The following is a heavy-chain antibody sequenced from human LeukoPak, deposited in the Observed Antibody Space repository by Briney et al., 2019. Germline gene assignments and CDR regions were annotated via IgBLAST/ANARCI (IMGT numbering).Heavy chain of an antibody. CDR3: ARDSSGYYDFDY. CDR2: IKEDGSDK. Sequence: GGSLRLSCAASGFTFSSYWMTWVRQAPGKGLEWVANIKEDGSDKYYVDSVKGRFTISRDNAKNSLYLQMNSLRAEDTAVYYCARDSSGYYDFDYWGQGTLVTVSS. D-gene: IGHD3-22*01. CDR1: GFTFSSYW. V-gene: IGHV3-7*01. J-gene: IGHJ4*02.